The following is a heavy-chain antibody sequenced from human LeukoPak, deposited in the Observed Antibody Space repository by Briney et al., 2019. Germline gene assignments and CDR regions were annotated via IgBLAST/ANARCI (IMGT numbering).Heavy chain of an antibody. CDR2: INQDGSKK. CDR3: ARGSWPGYYCMDV. Sequence: GGSLRLSCAASGFIFSNYWMTWVRQAPGKGLESVASINQDGSKKYYVDSMKGRFTISRDNAKKSLYLQMNSLRAEDTAVYYCARGSWPGYYCMDVWGKGTTVTVSS. J-gene: IGHJ6*03. CDR1: GFIFSNYW. V-gene: IGHV3-7*01. D-gene: IGHD3-10*01.